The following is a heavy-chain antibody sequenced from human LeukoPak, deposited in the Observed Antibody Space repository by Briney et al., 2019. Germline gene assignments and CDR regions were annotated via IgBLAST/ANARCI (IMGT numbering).Heavy chain of an antibody. J-gene: IGHJ4*02. CDR1: GYTFTSYG. Sequence: GASVKVSCKASGYTFTSYGISWVRQAPGQGLEWMGWISAYNGNTNYAQKLQGRATMTTDTSTSTAYMELRSLRSDDTAVYYCARETTVVTLSGLGYWGQGTLVTVSS. V-gene: IGHV1-18*01. D-gene: IGHD4-23*01. CDR2: ISAYNGNT. CDR3: ARETTVVTLSGLGY.